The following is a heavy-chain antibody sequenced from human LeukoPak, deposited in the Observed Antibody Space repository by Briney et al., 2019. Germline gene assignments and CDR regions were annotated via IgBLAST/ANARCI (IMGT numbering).Heavy chain of an antibody. CDR1: GFTFSSYS. CDR2: ISGSGGST. D-gene: IGHD5-18*01. V-gene: IGHV3-23*01. Sequence: SGGSLRLSCAASGFTFSSYSMNWVRQAPGKGLEWVSAISGSGGSTYYADSVKGRFTISRDNSMNTLYLQMNSLRVEDTALYYCAKNLGVWLLHYWGQGTLVTVSS. CDR3: AKNLGVWLLHY. J-gene: IGHJ4*02.